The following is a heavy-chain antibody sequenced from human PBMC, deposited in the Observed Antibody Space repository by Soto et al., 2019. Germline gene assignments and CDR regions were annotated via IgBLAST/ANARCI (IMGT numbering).Heavy chain of an antibody. Sequence: EVQLVESGGGLVQPGRSLRLSCAASGFTFDDYAMHWVRQAPGKGLEWVSGIGWDSGTIGYADSVKGRFTFSRDNAKNSLYLQMKSLRAEDTALYYGAKDHHGSAISGMDVWGQGTTGTVAS. D-gene: IGHD3-10*01. CDR2: IGWDSGTI. J-gene: IGHJ6*02. CDR3: AKDHHGSAISGMDV. CDR1: GFTFDDYA. V-gene: IGHV3-9*01.